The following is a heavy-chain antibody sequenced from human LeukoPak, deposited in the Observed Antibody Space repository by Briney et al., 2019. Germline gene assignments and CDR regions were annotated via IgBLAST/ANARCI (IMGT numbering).Heavy chain of an antibody. CDR3: ARGVGAVAGTENWFDP. Sequence: GGSLRLSCAASGFTFSSYSMNWVRQAPGKGLEWVSSISSSSSYIYYADSVKGRFTISRDNAKNSLYLQMNSLSAEDTAVYYCARGVGAVAGTENWFDPWGQGTLVTVSS. J-gene: IGHJ5*02. CDR2: ISSSSSYI. V-gene: IGHV3-21*01. CDR1: GFTFSSYS. D-gene: IGHD6-19*01.